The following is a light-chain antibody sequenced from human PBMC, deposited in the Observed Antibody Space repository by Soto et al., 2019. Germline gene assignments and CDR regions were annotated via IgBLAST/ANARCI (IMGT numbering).Light chain of an antibody. CDR1: SSDIGGYTF. Sequence: QSALTQPASVSGSPGQSITISCTGTSSDIGGYTFVSWYQQHPGKAPKLMIFDASNRPSGVSNRFSGAKSGNTASLAISGLQAEDEEDYYCSSYTSGSTLVVFGGGTKLTVL. CDR2: DAS. CDR3: SSYTSGSTLVV. J-gene: IGLJ2*01. V-gene: IGLV2-14*03.